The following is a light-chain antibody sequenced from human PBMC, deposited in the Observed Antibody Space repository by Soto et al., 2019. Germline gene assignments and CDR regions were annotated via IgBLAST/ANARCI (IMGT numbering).Light chain of an antibody. Sequence: ELGLTQSPGTLSLSPGERATLSCRASQSVSSSYLAWYQQKPGQAPRPLIYGASSRAIGIPDRLSGSGSGTDFTLTISRLEPEDFAVYDCQQYGSSPWTFGQGTKVDIK. CDR2: GAS. J-gene: IGKJ1*01. V-gene: IGKV3-20*01. CDR3: QQYGSSPWT. CDR1: QSVSSSY.